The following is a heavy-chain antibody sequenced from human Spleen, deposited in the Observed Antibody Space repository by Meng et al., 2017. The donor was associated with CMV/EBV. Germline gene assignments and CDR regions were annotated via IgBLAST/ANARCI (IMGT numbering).Heavy chain of an antibody. D-gene: IGHD5-18*01. J-gene: IGHJ6*02. CDR2: ISGYNGNT. Sequence: ASVKVSCKASGYTFINYGISWVRQAPGQGLEWMGWISGYNGNTNYVQKLQGRVTMTSDTSTSTAYMELRSLGSDDTAVYYCARDRGYSSDWDLHYNYYGMDVWGQGTTVTVSS. V-gene: IGHV1-18*01. CDR3: ARDRGYSSDWDLHYNYYGMDV. CDR1: GYTFINYG.